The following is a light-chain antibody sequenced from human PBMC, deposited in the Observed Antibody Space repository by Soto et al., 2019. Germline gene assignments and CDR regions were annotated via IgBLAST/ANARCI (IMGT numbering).Light chain of an antibody. J-gene: IGKJ1*01. CDR2: NAS. CDR1: QPISSW. V-gene: IGKV1-5*03. Sequence: DIQMTQSPSTLSGSLGDRVTITCRARQPISSWLACYQHKPGKAPKLLIYNASTLKSGVPSRVSGSGSGTEFTLTISSLQPDDFATYSCQHYNRYSEAFG. CDR3: QHYNRYSEA.